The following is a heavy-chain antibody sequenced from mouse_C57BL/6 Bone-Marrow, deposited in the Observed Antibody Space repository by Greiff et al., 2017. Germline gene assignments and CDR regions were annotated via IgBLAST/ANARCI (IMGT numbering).Heavy chain of an antibody. J-gene: IGHJ3*01. CDR2: ISSGSSTI. CDR1: GFTFSDYG. V-gene: IGHV5-17*01. Sequence: EVKLMESGGGLVKPGGSLKLSCAASGFTFSDYGMHWVRQAPEKGLEWVAYISSGSSTIYYADTVKGRFTISRDNAKNTLFLQMTSLRSEDTAMYYCARRPFAYWGQGTLVTVSA. CDR3: ARRPFAY.